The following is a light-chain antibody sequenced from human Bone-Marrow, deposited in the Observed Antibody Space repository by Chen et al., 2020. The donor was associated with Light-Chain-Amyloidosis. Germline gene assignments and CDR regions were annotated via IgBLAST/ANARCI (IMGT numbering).Light chain of an antibody. Sequence: QSALTQPASVSGSPGQSITISCTGTSSDVGGDNHVSWYQQHPDKAPKLMIYGVTNRPSWVPGRFDGAKSDNTASLTVSGLQTKDESNYFCSSYTITNTLVFGSGTRVTVL. CDR2: GVT. V-gene: IGLV2-14*01. CDR3: SSYTITNTLV. J-gene: IGLJ1*01. CDR1: SSDVGGDNH.